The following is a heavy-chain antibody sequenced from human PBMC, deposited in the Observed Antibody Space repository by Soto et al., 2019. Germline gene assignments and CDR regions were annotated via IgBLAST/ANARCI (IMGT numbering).Heavy chain of an antibody. J-gene: IGHJ6*02. Sequence: GASVKVSCKASGGTFSSYAISWVRQAPGQGLEWMGGIIPIFGTANYAQKFQGRVTITADESTSTAYMELSSLRSEDTAVYYCARDATVNDYYYYGIDVWGQGTTVTVSS. CDR2: IIPIFGTA. CDR3: ARDATVNDYYYYGIDV. CDR1: GGTFSSYA. D-gene: IGHD4-4*01. V-gene: IGHV1-69*13.